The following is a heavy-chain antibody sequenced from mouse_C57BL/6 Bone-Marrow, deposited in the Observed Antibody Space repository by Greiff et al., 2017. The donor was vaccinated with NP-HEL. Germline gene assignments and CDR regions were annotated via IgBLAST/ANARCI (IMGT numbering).Heavy chain of an antibody. J-gene: IGHJ1*03. V-gene: IGHV1-61*01. CDR2: IYPSDSET. Sequence: QVQLQQPGAELVRPGSSVKLSCKASGYTFTSYWMDWVKQRPGQGLEWIGNIYPSDSETHYNQKFKDKATLTVDKSSSTAYMQLSSLTSEDSAVYYCARRSYYGSRGGYFDVWGTGTTVTVSS. CDR1: GYTFTSYW. CDR3: ARRSYYGSRGGYFDV. D-gene: IGHD1-1*01.